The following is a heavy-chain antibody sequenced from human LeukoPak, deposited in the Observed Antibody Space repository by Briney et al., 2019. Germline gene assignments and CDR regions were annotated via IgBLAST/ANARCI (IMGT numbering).Heavy chain of an antibody. CDR2: INPNSGGT. V-gene: IGHV1-2*02. J-gene: IGHJ4*02. Sequence: ASVKVSCKASGYTFTGYYMHWVRQAPGQGLEWMGWINPNSGGTNYAQKFQGRVTMTRDTSISTAYMELSRLRSDDTAVYYCARVLHDYDILTGYKFHNYFDYWGQGTLVTVSS. CDR1: GYTFTGYY. CDR3: ARVLHDYDILTGYKFHNYFDY. D-gene: IGHD3-9*01.